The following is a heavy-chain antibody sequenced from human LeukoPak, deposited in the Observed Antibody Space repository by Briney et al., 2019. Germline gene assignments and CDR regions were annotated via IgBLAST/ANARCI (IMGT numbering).Heavy chain of an antibody. CDR1: GLTFSNYG. Sequence: GGSLRLSCAASGLTFSNYGMSWVRRAPGKGLEWVSGISGSGDDTPHADSVKGRFTISRDNSKNTLYLQMNNLRAEDTAVYYCAKRGSTAYSTPHFDFWGQGALVTVSS. CDR2: ISGSGDDT. CDR3: AKRGSTAYSTPHFDF. J-gene: IGHJ4*02. D-gene: IGHD2-2*01. V-gene: IGHV3-23*01.